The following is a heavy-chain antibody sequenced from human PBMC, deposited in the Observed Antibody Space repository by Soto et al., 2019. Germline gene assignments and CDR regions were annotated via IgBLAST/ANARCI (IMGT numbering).Heavy chain of an antibody. CDR3: ARGRYIDQTLKLNWFDP. J-gene: IGHJ5*02. D-gene: IGHD3-9*01. CDR1: GFTFSSYS. Sequence: EVQLVESGGGLVQPGGSLRLSCAASGFTFSSYSMNWVRQAPGKGLEWVSYISSSSSTIYYADSVKGRFTISRDNAKNSLYLQMNSLRAEDTAVYYCARGRYIDQTLKLNWFDPWGQGTLVTVSS. V-gene: IGHV3-48*01. CDR2: ISSSSSTI.